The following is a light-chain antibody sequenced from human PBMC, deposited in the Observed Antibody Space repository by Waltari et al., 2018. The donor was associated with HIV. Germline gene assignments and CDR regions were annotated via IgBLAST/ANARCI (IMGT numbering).Light chain of an antibody. CDR3: SSYTSSSTVV. J-gene: IGLJ2*01. CDR2: EVS. CDR1: SSDVGGYNH. Sequence: QSALTQPASVSGSPGQSIPIPCTGTSSDVGGYNHFSWYQQNPGKAPKLMIYEVSTRPSGVSNRFSGSKSGNTASLTISGLQAEDEADYYCSSYTSSSTVVFGGGTKLTVL. V-gene: IGLV2-14*01.